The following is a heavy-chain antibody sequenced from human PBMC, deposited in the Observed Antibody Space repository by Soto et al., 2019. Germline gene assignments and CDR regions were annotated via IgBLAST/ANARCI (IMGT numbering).Heavy chain of an antibody. J-gene: IGHJ4*02. CDR3: AKDYNNYWSGYYAH. Sequence: LRLYCAASGFTFSDHAMHWVRQAPGKGLEWVSSISWDSGIREYADSVKGRFTISRDNAKNSLYLEMNSLRADDTALYYCAKDYNNYWSGYYAHWGQGTPVTVSS. V-gene: IGHV3-9*01. D-gene: IGHD3-3*01. CDR2: ISWDSGIR. CDR1: GFTFSDHA.